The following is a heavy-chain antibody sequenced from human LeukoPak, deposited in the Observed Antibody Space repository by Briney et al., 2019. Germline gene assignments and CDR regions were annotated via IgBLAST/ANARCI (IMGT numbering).Heavy chain of an antibody. D-gene: IGHD5-12*01. CDR3: ATSASGYSGYDYNY. Sequence: ASVKVSCKVSGHTLTELSMHWVRQAPGKGLEWMGGFDPEDGETIYAQKFQGRVTMTEDTSTDTAYMELSSLRSEDTAVYYCATSASGYSGYDYNYWGQGTLVTVSS. V-gene: IGHV1-24*01. CDR2: FDPEDGET. CDR1: GHTLTELS. J-gene: IGHJ4*02.